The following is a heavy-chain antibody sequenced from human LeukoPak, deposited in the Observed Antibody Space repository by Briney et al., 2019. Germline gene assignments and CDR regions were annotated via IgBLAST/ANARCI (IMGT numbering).Heavy chain of an antibody. D-gene: IGHD6-13*01. V-gene: IGHV3-64D*09. CDR1: GFTFSSYG. J-gene: IGHJ4*02. CDR3: VKGREAAAGRGFDC. CDR2: TSSNGGST. Sequence: GGSLRLSCAASGFTFSSYGMHWVRQAPGKGLEYVSATSSNGGSTYYADSVKGRFTISRDNPKNTLYLQMSSLRVDDTAVYYCVKGREAAAGRGFDCWGQGTLVTVSS.